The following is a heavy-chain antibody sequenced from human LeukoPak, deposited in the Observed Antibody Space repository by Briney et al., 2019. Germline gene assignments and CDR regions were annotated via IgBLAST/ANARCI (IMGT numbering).Heavy chain of an antibody. J-gene: IGHJ6*02. CDR2: ISYDGSNK. CDR1: GFTFSSYG. V-gene: IGHV3-30*18. CDR3: AKDPRYCSSTSCPKTYYYYYGMDV. D-gene: IGHD2-2*01. Sequence: GRSLRLSCAASGFTFSSYGMHWVRQAPGKGLEWVAVISYDGSNKYYADSVKGRFTISRDNSKNTLYLQMNSLRAEDTAVYYCAKDPRYCSSTSCPKTYYYYYGMDVWGQGTTVTVSS.